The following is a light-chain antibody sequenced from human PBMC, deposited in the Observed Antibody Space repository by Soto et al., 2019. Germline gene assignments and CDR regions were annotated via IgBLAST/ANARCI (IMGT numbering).Light chain of an antibody. CDR3: SSYTSSSTLYV. J-gene: IGLJ1*01. V-gene: IGLV2-14*01. CDR1: SSDIGHYDY. Sequence: QSALTQPASVSGSPGQSITISCTGTSSDIGHYDYVPWYQQHPGKAPKLMIYEVSNRPSGVSNRFSGSKSGNTASLTISGLQAEDEADYYCSSYTSSSTLYVFGTGTKVTVL. CDR2: EVS.